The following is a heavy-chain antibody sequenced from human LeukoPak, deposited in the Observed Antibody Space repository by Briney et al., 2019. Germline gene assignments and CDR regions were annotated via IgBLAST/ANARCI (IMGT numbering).Heavy chain of an antibody. Sequence: PSETLSLTCTVSGGSISSGGYYWSWIRQPPGKGLEWIGYIYYSGSTNYNPSLKSRVTISVDTSKNQFSLKLSSVTAADTAVYYCARHDENRNNKIPGAPLDYWGQGTLVTVSS. V-gene: IGHV4-61*08. CDR1: GGSISSGGYY. J-gene: IGHJ4*02. CDR2: IYYSGST. D-gene: IGHD1-14*01. CDR3: ARHDENRNNKIPGAPLDY.